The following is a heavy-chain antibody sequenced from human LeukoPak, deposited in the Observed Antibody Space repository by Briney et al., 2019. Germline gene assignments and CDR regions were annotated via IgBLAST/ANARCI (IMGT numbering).Heavy chain of an antibody. CDR3: ARVSVCPRCHFDY. CDR2: ISPDGSSA. V-gene: IGHV3-74*01. Sequence: PGGSLTLSCAASGFTFSSYWMHWVRQAPGKGLVWVSRISPDGSSALYADSVKGRFTISRDNAKNTLYLQMNSLRGDDTAVCYCARVSVCPRCHFDYWGQGTLVTVSS. D-gene: IGHD5/OR15-5a*01. J-gene: IGHJ4*02. CDR1: GFTFSSYW.